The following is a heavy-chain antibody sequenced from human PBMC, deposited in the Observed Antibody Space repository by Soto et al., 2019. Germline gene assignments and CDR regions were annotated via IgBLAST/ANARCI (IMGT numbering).Heavy chain of an antibody. J-gene: IGHJ4*02. V-gene: IGHV3-23*01. CDR3: ANVSRSIGVVSAART. Sequence: EVQLLESGGGLEQPGGSLRLSCVGSGHTFHNYAMTWVRQAPGKGLEWDSGISGSGGSTYYADSVRGRFTISRDDSQNTRYLQTTSVRAEDTAVYYCANVSRSIGVVSAARTWGQGTLVTVSS. CDR2: ISGSGGST. CDR1: GHTFHNYA. D-gene: IGHD2-2*01.